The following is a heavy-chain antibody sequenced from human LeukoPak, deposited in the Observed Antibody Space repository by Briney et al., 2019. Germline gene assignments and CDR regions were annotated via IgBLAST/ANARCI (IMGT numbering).Heavy chain of an antibody. J-gene: IGHJ2*01. V-gene: IGHV4-61*02. CDR2: IYTSGST. CDR3: ARVSGYGFYWYFDL. Sequence: SETLSLTCTVSGGSISSGSYYWSWIRQPAGKGLEWIGRIYTSGSTNYNPSLKSRVTISVDTSKNQFSLKLSSVTAADTAVYYCARVSGYGFYWYFDLWGRGALITVSS. CDR1: GGSISSGSYY. D-gene: IGHD5-12*01.